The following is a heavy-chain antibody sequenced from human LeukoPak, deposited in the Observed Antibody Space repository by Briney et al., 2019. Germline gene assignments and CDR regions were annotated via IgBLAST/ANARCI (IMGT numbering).Heavy chain of an antibody. CDR1: GGTFSSYA. V-gene: IGHV1-69*13. Sequence: SVKVSCKASGGTFSSYAISWVRQAPGQGLEWMGGIIPIFGTANYAQKFQGRVTITADETTSTAYMELSSLRSEDTAVYYCAREVVPAATYYYYGMDVWGQGTTVTVSS. D-gene: IGHD2-2*01. CDR3: AREVVPAATYYYYGMDV. CDR2: IIPIFGTA. J-gene: IGHJ6*02.